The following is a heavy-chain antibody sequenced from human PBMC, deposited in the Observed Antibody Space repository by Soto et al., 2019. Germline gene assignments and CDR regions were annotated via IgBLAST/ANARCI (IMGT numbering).Heavy chain of an antibody. D-gene: IGHD3-3*01. J-gene: IGHJ4*02. CDR1: GYTFTSYG. Sequence: ASVKVSCKASGYTFTSYGISWVRQAPGQGLEWMGWISAYNGNTNYAQKLQGRVTMTTDTSTSTAYMELRSLRSDDTAVYYCAGEPYYDFWSGTRKFDYWGQGTLVTVSS. V-gene: IGHV1-18*01. CDR2: ISAYNGNT. CDR3: AGEPYYDFWSGTRKFDY.